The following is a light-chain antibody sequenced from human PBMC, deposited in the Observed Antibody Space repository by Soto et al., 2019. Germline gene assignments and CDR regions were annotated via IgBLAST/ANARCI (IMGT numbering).Light chain of an antibody. J-gene: IGKJ2*01. CDR1: QSVSSN. CDR3: QQYNNWPPYT. V-gene: IGKV3-15*01. Sequence: EIVMTQSPATLSVSPGERATLSCRASQSVSSNLAWYQQKPGQAPRLLIYGASTRATGIPARFSGSGSGTEFTLTISSLQSEDFAVYYCQQYNNWPPYTFGQLTKLEIK. CDR2: GAS.